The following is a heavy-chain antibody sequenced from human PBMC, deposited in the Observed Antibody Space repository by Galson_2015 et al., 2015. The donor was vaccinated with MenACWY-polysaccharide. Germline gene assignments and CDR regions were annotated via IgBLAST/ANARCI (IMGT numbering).Heavy chain of an antibody. CDR3: ARLYSGWVIDV. J-gene: IGHJ6*02. Sequence: SLRLSCAASGFTFSNYETNWVRQAPGMGLEWVSYISNSGSIISYEDSVKGRFTISRDIAKNSLYLQMSSLRAEDTAVYYCARLYSGWVIDVWGQGTPVTVSS. CDR2: ISNSGSII. CDR1: GFTFSNYE. D-gene: IGHD6-19*01. V-gene: IGHV3-48*03.